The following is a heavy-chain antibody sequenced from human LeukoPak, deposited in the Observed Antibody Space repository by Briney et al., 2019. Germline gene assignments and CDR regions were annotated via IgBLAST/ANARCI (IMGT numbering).Heavy chain of an antibody. CDR2: MYPGDSDT. D-gene: IGHD4-23*01. V-gene: IGHV5-51*01. J-gene: IGHJ4*02. CDR1: GYSFTSYW. Sequence: GESLKTSFKGSGYSFTSYWIGWVRQMPGKGLEWLGIMYPGDSDTRYSPSFQAQVTISVDKSIITAYLQLSSLKASDTAMYYCGRHLYGGNSAIDYWGKGTLVTVSS. CDR3: GRHLYGGNSAIDY.